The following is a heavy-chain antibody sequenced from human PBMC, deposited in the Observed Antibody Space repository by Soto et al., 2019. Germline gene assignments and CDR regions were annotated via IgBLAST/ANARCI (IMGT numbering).Heavy chain of an antibody. D-gene: IGHD3-16*01. CDR3: GKDIGWGGGRNLWYSFDS. V-gene: IGHV3-9*01. J-gene: IGHJ4*02. Sequence: GGSLRLSCAASGFTLDDYAMHWVRQGPGKGLEWVSSISWNSGDIVYADSVKGRFTISRDNPKNSLYLQMNSLRAEGTALYYCGKDIGWGGGRNLWYSFDSWGLGTLVTVSS. CDR1: GFTLDDYA. CDR2: ISWNSGDI.